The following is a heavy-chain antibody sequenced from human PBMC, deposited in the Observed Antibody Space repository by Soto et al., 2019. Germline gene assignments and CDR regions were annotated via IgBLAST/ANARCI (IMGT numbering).Heavy chain of an antibody. CDR2: IYYSGST. CDR3: ARETGTTETNYYYYMDV. D-gene: IGHD1-7*01. V-gene: IGHV4-59*01. CDR1: GGSISSYY. Sequence: SETLSLTCTVSGGSISSYYWSWIRQPPGKGLEWIGYIYYSGSTNYNPSLKSRVTISVDTSKNQFSLKLSSVTAADTAVYYCARETGTTETNYYYYMDVWGKGTTVTVSS. J-gene: IGHJ6*03.